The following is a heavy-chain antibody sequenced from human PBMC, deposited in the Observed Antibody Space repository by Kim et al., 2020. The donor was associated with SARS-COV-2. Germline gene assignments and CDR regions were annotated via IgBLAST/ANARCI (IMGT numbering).Heavy chain of an antibody. D-gene: IGHD6-19*01. V-gene: IGHV3-30-3*01. Sequence: GGSLRLSCAASGFTFSSYAMHWVRQAPGKGLEWVAVISYDGSNKYYADSVKGRFTISRDNSKNTLYLQMNSLRAEDTAVYYCATEGLIAVAGISVLRLGGMDVWGQGTTVTVSS. CDR1: GFTFSSYA. J-gene: IGHJ6*02. CDR3: ATEGLIAVAGISVLRLGGMDV. CDR2: ISYDGSNK.